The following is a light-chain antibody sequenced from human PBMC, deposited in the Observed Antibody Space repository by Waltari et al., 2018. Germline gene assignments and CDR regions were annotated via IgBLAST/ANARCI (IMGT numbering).Light chain of an antibody. CDR2: RND. J-gene: IGLJ3*02. Sequence: QSVLPPPPSAAETPGQRVTISCSRNSPNIRGNIVNLYQQLPGKAPKLLIYRNDQRPSGVPDRFSASKSGTSASLAISGLQSEDEADYYCAAWDDRMNGHWVFGGGTKVTVL. CDR1: SPNIRGNI. V-gene: IGLV1-44*01. CDR3: AAWDDRMNGHWV.